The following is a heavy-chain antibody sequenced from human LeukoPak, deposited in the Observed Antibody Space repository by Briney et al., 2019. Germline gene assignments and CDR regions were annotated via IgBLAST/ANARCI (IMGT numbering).Heavy chain of an antibody. J-gene: IGHJ6*03. CDR2: INPNSEGT. V-gene: IGHV1-2*02. D-gene: IGHD6-13*01. CDR3: ARNEKTPQQLATLYYYYYMDV. CDR1: GYTFTGYY. Sequence: ASVTVSFTASGYTFTGYYMHWVRQAPGQALEWMGWINPNSEGTNYAQKFQGRVTMTRDTSISTAYMELSRLRSDDTAVYYCARNEKTPQQLATLYYYYYMDVWGKGTTVTVSS.